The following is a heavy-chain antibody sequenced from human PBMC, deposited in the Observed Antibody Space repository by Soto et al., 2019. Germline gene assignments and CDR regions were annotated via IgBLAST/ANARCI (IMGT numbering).Heavy chain of an antibody. CDR2: IPYDGTKE. D-gene: IGHD6-13*01. V-gene: IGHV3-30-3*01. Sequence: QVQLVESGGGVVQPGRSLRLSCAASGFTFSSYAMHWVRQAPGKGLEWVAIIPYDGTKEYYAESVQGRFTISRDSSKNTLFLQMNSLRAEDTAMYFCARAMGDGFEWQQLDYWGQGTLVTVSS. CDR1: GFTFSSYA. J-gene: IGHJ4*02. CDR3: ARAMGDGFEWQQLDY.